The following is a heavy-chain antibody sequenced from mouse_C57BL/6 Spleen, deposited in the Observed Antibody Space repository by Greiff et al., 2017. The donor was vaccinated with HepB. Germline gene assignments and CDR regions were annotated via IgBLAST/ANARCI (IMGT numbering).Heavy chain of an antibody. CDR1: GFTFSSYA. CDR2: ISDGGSYT. J-gene: IGHJ1*03. Sequence: EVQGVESGGGLVKPGGSLKLSCAASGFTFSSYAMSWVRQTPEKRLEWVATISDGGSYTYYPDNVKGRFTISRDNAKNNLYLQMSHLKSEDTAMYYCARERYYYGSSPWYFDVWGTGTTVTVSS. D-gene: IGHD1-1*01. V-gene: IGHV5-4*01. CDR3: ARERYYYGSSPWYFDV.